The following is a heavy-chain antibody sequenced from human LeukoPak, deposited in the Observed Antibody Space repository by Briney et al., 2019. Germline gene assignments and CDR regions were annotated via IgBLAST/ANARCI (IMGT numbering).Heavy chain of an antibody. V-gene: IGHV3-73*01. J-gene: IGHJ5*02. CDR1: GFTFSGSA. CDR3: TSRTDYGDYKP. D-gene: IGHD4-17*01. Sequence: GGFLRLSCAASGFTFSGSAMHWVRQAAVKGLEWVGRIRSKANSYATAYAASVKGRFTISRDDSKNTAYLQMNSLKTEDTAVYYCTSRTDYGDYKPWGQGTLVTVSS. CDR2: IRSKANSYAT.